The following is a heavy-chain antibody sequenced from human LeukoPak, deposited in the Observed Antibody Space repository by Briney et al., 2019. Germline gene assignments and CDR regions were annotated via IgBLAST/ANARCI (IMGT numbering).Heavy chain of an antibody. V-gene: IGHV4-39*01. CDR1: GGSISSSSYY. CDR2: IYYSGST. J-gene: IGHJ4*02. Sequence: SETLSLTCTVSGGSISSSSYYWGWIRQPPGKGLEWIGSIYYSGSTYYNPSLKSRVTISVDTSKHQFSLKLSSVTAADTAVYYCARGWYYDSSGYYYQTWDYWGQGTLVTVSS. CDR3: ARGWYYDSSGYYYQTWDY. D-gene: IGHD3-22*01.